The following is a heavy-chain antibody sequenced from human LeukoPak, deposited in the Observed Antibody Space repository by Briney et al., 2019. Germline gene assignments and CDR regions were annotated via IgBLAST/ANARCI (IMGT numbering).Heavy chain of an antibody. CDR3: ARDRIAVAGLGN. CDR2: INSDGSST. J-gene: IGHJ4*02. CDR1: GFTFSSYW. V-gene: IGHV3-74*01. Sequence: GGSLRLSCAASGFTFSSYWMHWVRQAPGKGLVWVSRINSDGSSTSYADSVKGRFTISRDNAKNTLYLQMNSLRAEDTAVYYFARDRIAVAGLGNWGQGTLVTVSS. D-gene: IGHD6-19*01.